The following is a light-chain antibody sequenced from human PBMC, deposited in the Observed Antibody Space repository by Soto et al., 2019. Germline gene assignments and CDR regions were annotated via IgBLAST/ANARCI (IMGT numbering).Light chain of an antibody. CDR1: QGISEY. CDR3: HSYNSIPRT. CDR2: GAS. Sequence: DIQMAQSPSSLSASIGDRVTITCRASQGISEYLAWYQQRPGNAPNLLIYGASILQSGVPSRFSGSGSGTHFTLTISSLQPEDVATYYCHSYNSIPRTFGQGTKVDI. J-gene: IGKJ1*01. V-gene: IGKV1-27*01.